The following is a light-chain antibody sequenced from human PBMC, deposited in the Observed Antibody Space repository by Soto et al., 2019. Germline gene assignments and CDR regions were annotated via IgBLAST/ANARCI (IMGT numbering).Light chain of an antibody. CDR3: SSYTRNNTHWV. CDR1: SSDVGGYHY. CDR2: DVT. V-gene: IGLV2-14*01. J-gene: IGLJ3*02. Sequence: QSALTQPASVSGSPGQSITISCTGTSSDVGGYHYVSWYQQNPGIAPKLMIYDVTNRPSGVSNRFSGFKSGNTASLTISGLQAEDEADYYCSSYTRNNTHWVFGGGTKLTVL.